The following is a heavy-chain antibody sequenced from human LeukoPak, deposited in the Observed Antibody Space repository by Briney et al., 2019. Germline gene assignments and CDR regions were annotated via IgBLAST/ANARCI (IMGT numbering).Heavy chain of an antibody. J-gene: IGHJ4*02. CDR2: ISYDGSNK. CDR1: GFTFSSYA. D-gene: IGHD6-19*01. V-gene: IGHV3-30-3*01. Sequence: PGRSLRLSCAASGFTFSSYAMHWVRQAPGKGLEWVAVISYDGSNKYYADSVKGRFTISRDNSKNTLYLQMNSLRAEDTAVYYCARLSVDYSSGWYIGYWGQGTLVTVSS. CDR3: ARLSVDYSSGWYIGY.